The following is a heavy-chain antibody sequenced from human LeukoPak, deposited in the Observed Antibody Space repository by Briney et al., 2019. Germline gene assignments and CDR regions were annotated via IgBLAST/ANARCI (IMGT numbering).Heavy chain of an antibody. J-gene: IGHJ6*03. V-gene: IGHV4-34*01. CDR3: ARVKETTTTFHYFDYYMDV. CDR1: GGSFSAYS. CDR2: IHHSGST. Sequence: SETLSLTCAVYGGSFSAYSWSWIRQPPGKGLEWIGEIHHSGSTNYNPSLKSRVTISVDTSKKQFSLKLSSVTAADTAVYYCARVKETTTTFHYFDYYMDVWDKGTTVTVSS. D-gene: IGHD5-24*01.